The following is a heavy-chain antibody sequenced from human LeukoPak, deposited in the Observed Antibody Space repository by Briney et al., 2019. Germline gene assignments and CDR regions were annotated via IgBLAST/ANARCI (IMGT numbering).Heavy chain of an antibody. D-gene: IGHD3-22*01. CDR3: AKDDISPHYYDSVEYFQH. V-gene: IGHV3-23*01. Sequence: GGSLRLSCAASGFTFSSYAMSWVRQAPGKGLEWVSAISGSGGSTYYADSVKGRFTISRDNSKNTLYLQMNSLRAEDTSVYYCAKDDISPHYYDSVEYFQHWGQGTLVTVSS. CDR2: ISGSGGST. CDR1: GFTFSSYA. J-gene: IGHJ1*01.